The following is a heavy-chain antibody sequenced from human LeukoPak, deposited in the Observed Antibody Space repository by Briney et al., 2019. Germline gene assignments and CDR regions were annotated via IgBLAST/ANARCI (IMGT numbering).Heavy chain of an antibody. V-gene: IGHV4-61*02. J-gene: IGHJ5*02. CDR3: ARGQLQRYPDYRQQLVTVNWFDP. Sequence: PSETLSLTCTVSGGSISSGSYYWSWIRQPAGKGLEWIGRIYTSGSTNYNPSLKSRVTISVDTSKNQFSLKLSSVTAADTAVYYCARGQLQRYPDYRQQLVTVNWFDPWGQGTLVTVSS. CDR2: IYTSGST. D-gene: IGHD6-13*01. CDR1: GGSISSGSYY.